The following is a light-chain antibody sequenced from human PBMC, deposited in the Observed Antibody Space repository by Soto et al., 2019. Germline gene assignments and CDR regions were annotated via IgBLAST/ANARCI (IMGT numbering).Light chain of an antibody. V-gene: IGKV1-39*01. CDR2: AAS. CDR3: QQSYNTPQA. J-gene: IGKJ1*01. CDR1: QSISSY. Sequence: DIQMTQSPSSLSASVGDRVTITCRASQSISSYLNWYQQKPGKAPKLLIYAASSLQSGVPSRFSGSGSGTDFTLTISSLQPEDFATYYWQQSYNTPQAFGQGTKVEIK.